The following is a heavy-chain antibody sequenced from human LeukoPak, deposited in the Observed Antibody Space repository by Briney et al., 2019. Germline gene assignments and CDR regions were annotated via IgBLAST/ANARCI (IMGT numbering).Heavy chain of an antibody. D-gene: IGHD1-26*01. V-gene: IGHV1-18*01. CDR2: ISAYNGNT. CDR3: ARDIVGATQTGFYYYYYYGMGV. Sequence: ASVKVSCKASGYTFTSYGISWVRQAPGQGLEWMGWISAYNGNTNYAQKLQGRVTMTTDTSTSTAYMELRSLRSDDTAVYYCARDIVGATQTGFYYYYYYGMGVWGQGTTVTVSS. J-gene: IGHJ6*02. CDR1: GYTFTSYG.